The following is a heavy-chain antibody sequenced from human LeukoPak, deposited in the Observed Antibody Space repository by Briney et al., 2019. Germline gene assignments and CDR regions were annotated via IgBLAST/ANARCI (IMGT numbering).Heavy chain of an antibody. J-gene: IGHJ4*02. V-gene: IGHV4-30-4*01. D-gene: IGHD3-3*01. CDR1: GGSISSGDYY. CDR2: IYYSGST. Sequence: SQTLSLTCTVSGGSISSGDYYWSWIRQPPGQGLEWIGYIYYSGSTYYNPSLKSRVTISVDTSKNQFSLKLSSVTAADTAVYYCARGHYDFWSGYWESDWGQGTLVTVSS. CDR3: ARGHYDFWSGYWESD.